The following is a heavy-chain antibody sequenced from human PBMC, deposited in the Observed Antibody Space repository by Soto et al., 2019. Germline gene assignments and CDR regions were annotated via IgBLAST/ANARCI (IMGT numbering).Heavy chain of an antibody. CDR3: ARALYYYDNRGVAF. Sequence: QIHLEQSEPEVKKPGASVKVSCKASGYTFTSYGISWVRLAPGQGLEWMGWINIYGGGTNYAQKYQDRVTLTRDTSTNTAYLKVRRLTSDETAIHYCARALYYYDNRGVAFWGQGTLVTVSS. J-gene: IGHJ4*02. V-gene: IGHV1-18*01. CDR1: GYTFTSYG. CDR2: INIYGGGT. D-gene: IGHD3-22*01.